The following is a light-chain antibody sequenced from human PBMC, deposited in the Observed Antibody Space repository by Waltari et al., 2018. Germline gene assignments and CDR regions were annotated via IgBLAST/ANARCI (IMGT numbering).Light chain of an antibody. CDR1: SPNIGAGYD. Sequence: QSVLTQPPSVSGAPGQRVTISCTGSSPNIGAGYDVHGYQQLPGTAPKLLIYGNNNRPSGVPDRFSASKSGTSASLAITGLQAEDETDYYCQSYDSSLSGVVFGGGTKLTVL. V-gene: IGLV1-40*01. CDR3: QSYDSSLSGVV. J-gene: IGLJ2*01. CDR2: GNN.